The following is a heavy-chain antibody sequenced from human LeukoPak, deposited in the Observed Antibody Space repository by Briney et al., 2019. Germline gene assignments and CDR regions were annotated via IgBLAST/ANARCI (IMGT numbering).Heavy chain of an antibody. CDR3: ARDALRDDAFDI. CDR2: ISSSSVYT. CDR1: GFVFNKHH. J-gene: IGHJ3*02. Sequence: PGGSLRLSCIASGFVFNKHHMNWVRQAPGKGLEGVSSISSSSVYTHYADSVKGRFTISRDNGKNSLYLQMHSLRAEDTALYYCARDALRDDAFDIWGQGTLVTVSS. V-gene: IGHV3-21*04.